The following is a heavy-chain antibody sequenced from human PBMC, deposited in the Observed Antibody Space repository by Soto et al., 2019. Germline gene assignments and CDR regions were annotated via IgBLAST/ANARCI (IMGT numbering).Heavy chain of an antibody. CDR2: IYYSGST. CDR3: ARGVYYDILTGNPFDY. CDR1: GGSISSGGYY. D-gene: IGHD3-9*01. J-gene: IGHJ4*02. V-gene: IGHV4-31*03. Sequence: PSETLSLTCTVSGGSISSGGYYWSWIRQHPGKGLEWIGYIYYSGSTYYNPSLKSRVTISVDTSKNQFSLKLSRLRSDDTAVYYCARGVYYDILTGNPFDYWGQGTLVTVSS.